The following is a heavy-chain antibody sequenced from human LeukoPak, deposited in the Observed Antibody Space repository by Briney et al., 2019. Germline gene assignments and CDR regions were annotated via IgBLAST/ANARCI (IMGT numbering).Heavy chain of an antibody. Sequence: SETLSLTCTLSGGSISNYYWNWIRQPPGKGLEWVGYIFYTGGTNYNPSLKSRVTISEDTSKNQFSLKLTSVTAADTAVYYCARDSRACDIWGQGTVVTVSS. CDR2: IFYTGGT. CDR1: GGSISNYY. CDR3: ARDSRACDI. V-gene: IGHV4-59*01. J-gene: IGHJ3*02.